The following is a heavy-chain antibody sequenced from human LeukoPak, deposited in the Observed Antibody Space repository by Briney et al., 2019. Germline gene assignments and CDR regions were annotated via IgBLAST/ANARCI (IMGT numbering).Heavy chain of an antibody. J-gene: IGHJ4*02. CDR1: GGSISSYY. CDR2: IYYSGST. D-gene: IGHD3-22*01. CDR3: ARVQISSGYAKVVFDY. Sequence: ASETLSLTCTVSGGSISSYYWSWIRQPPGKGLEWIGYIYYSGSTNYNPSLKSRVTISVDTSKNQFSLKLSSVTAADTAVYYCARVQISSGYAKVVFDYWGQGTLVTVSS. V-gene: IGHV4-59*01.